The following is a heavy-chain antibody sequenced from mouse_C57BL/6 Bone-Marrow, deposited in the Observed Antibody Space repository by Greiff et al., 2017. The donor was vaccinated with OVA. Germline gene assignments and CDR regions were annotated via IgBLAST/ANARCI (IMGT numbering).Heavy chain of an antibody. V-gene: IGHV1-26*01. CDR2: INPNNGGT. Sequence: VQLQQSGPELVKPGASVKISCKASGYTFTDYYMNWVKQSHGKSLEWIGDINPNNGGTSYNQKFKGKATLTVDKSSSTAYMELRSLTSEDSAVYYCARCDFYAFYAMDYWGQGTSVTVSS. CDR1: GYTFTDYY. J-gene: IGHJ4*01. CDR3: ARCDFYAFYAMDY. D-gene: IGHD2-3*01.